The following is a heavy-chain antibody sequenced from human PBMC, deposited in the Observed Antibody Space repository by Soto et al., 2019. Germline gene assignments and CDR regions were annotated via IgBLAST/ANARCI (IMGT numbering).Heavy chain of an antibody. V-gene: IGHV4-59*01. CDR2: IYYRGST. D-gene: IGHD2-2*01. CDR1: GDSINSYY. Sequence: QVQLQESGPGLVKPSETLSLTCTVSGDSINSYYWSWIRQPPGKGLEWIGFIYYRGSTKYNPSLKSRVTISVDTSKNHFSLKLSSVTAADTAVYYCARGRGYCSSTSCHLNFDFWGQGTLVTVSS. J-gene: IGHJ4*02. CDR3: ARGRGYCSSTSCHLNFDF.